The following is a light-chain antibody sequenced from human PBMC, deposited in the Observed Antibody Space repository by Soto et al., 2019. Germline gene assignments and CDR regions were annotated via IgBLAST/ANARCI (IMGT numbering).Light chain of an antibody. CDR3: AAWDDSLYGVV. CDR1: SSNIGSNT. J-gene: IGLJ2*01. V-gene: IGLV1-44*01. CDR2: RST. Sequence: QSVLTQPPSASGTPGQRVTISCSGSSSNIGSNTVNWYQHFPGTAPKVLIYRSTQRPSGVPDRFSGSKSGTSASLAISGLQSEDEADYYCAAWDDSLYGVVFGGGTKVTVL.